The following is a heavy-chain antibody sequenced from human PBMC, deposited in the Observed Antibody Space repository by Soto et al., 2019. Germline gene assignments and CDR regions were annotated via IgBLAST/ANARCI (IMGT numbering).Heavy chain of an antibody. CDR3: ARGHEVTMVPNWFDP. CDR2: INHSGST. D-gene: IGHD3-10*01. V-gene: IGHV4-34*01. CDR1: GGSFSGYY. Sequence: QVQLQQWGAGLLKPSETLSLTCAVYGGSFSGYYWSWIRQPPGKGLEWIGEINHSGSTNYNPSLKGRVTISVDTSKNHFSLKLSSVAAADTAVYYCARGHEVTMVPNWFDPWGQGTLVTVSS. J-gene: IGHJ5*02.